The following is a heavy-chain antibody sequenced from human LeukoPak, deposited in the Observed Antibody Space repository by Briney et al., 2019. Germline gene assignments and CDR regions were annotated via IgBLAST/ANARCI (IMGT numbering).Heavy chain of an antibody. CDR2: TYYRSKWYN. CDR3: AREAHPNRGIGYCSSTSCWFDP. V-gene: IGHV6-1*01. J-gene: IGHJ5*02. Sequence: SQTLSLTCAISGDSVSSNSAAWNWIRQSPSRGLEWLGRTYYRSKWYNDYAVSVKSRITINPDTSKNQFSLQLNSVTPEDTAVYYCAREAHPNRGIGYCSSTSCWFDPWGQGTLVTVSS. CDR1: GDSVSSNSAA. D-gene: IGHD2-2*01.